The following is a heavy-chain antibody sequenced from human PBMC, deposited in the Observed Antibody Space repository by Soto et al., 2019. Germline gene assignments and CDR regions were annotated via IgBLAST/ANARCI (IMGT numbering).Heavy chain of an antibody. V-gene: IGHV3-11*06. D-gene: IGHD3-10*01. CDR1: GFTFSDDY. Sequence: GGSLRLSCAVSGFTFSDDYMSWIREAPGKGLEWVSYISSSSSYTNYADSVKGRFTISGDNAKNSLYLQMNSLRAEDTAVYYCASIWFGELLPFDYWGQGTLVTVSS. CDR3: ASIWFGELLPFDY. J-gene: IGHJ4*02. CDR2: ISSSSSYT.